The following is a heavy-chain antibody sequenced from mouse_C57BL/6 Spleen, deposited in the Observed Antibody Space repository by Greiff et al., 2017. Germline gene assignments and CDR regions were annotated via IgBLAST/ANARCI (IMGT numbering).Heavy chain of an antibody. D-gene: IGHD1-1*01. CDR1: GYAFSSSW. CDR2: IYPGDGDT. Sequence: VQLQQSGPELVKPGASVKISCKASGYAFSSSWMNWVKQRPGKGLEWIGRIYPGDGDTNYNGKFKGKATLTADKSSSTAYMQLSSLTSEDSAVYFCARTTVPFDYWGQGTTLTVSS. CDR3: ARTTVPFDY. V-gene: IGHV1-82*01. J-gene: IGHJ2*01.